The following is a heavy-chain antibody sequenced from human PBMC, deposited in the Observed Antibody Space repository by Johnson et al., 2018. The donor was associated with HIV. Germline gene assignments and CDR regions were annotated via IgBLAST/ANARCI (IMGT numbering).Heavy chain of an antibody. Sequence: VQLVESGGGVVQPGGSLRLSCAVSGFSVSYNYMSWVRQAPGKGLEWVSVISSGGVTYYIDSVKGRFTISRDSSKNTLYLQMNSLRAEDTAVYYCVREGSEWLAGENTFDIWGQGTMVTVSS. CDR1: GFSVSYNY. CDR2: ISSGGVT. V-gene: IGHV3-66*01. CDR3: VREGSEWLAGENTFDI. D-gene: IGHD6-19*01. J-gene: IGHJ3*02.